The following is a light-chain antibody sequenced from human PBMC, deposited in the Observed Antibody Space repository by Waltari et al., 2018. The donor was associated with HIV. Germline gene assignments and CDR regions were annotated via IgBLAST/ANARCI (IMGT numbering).Light chain of an antibody. CDR2: GNS. Sequence: QSVLTQPPSVSGAPGQRVTIPSTGTSSNIGAGYDAPWDPQLPGPAPKLLIYGNSNRPSGVPDRFSGSKSGTSASLAITGLQAEDEADYYCQSYDSSLSGSWVFGGGTKLTVL. CDR3: QSYDSSLSGSWV. J-gene: IGLJ3*02. V-gene: IGLV1-40*01. CDR1: SSNIGAGYD.